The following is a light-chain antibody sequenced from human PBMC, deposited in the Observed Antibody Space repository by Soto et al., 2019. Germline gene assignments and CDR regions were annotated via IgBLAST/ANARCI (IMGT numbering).Light chain of an antibody. CDR2: DAS. CDR3: QQYNSWPPMYT. CDR1: QSVSSN. J-gene: IGKJ2*01. Sequence: EIVMTQSPATLSVSPGERATLSCRASQSVSSNLAWYQQKPGQAPRLLIYDASARATGIPVRFSGSGSGTEFTLTISSLQSEDVAVYYCQQYNSWPPMYTYGQGTKLEIK. V-gene: IGKV3-15*01.